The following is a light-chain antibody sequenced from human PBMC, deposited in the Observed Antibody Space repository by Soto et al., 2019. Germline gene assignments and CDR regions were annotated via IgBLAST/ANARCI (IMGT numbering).Light chain of an antibody. J-gene: IGLJ1*01. Sequence: QSVLTQPPSVSGAPGQRVTISCTGMRSNIGAGYDVHWYQQLPGTAPKLLIYGNSNRPSGVPDRFSGSKSGTSASLAITGLQAEDEADYYCQSYDSSLSVLYVFGTGTKVPS. CDR3: QSYDSSLSVLYV. CDR1: RSNIGAGYD. CDR2: GNS. V-gene: IGLV1-40*01.